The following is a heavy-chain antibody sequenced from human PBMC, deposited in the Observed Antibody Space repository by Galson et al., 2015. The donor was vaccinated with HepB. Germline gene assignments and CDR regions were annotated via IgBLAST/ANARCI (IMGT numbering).Heavy chain of an antibody. CDR3: ARDYASSWYFNHYYGMDV. Sequence: SLRLSCAASGFTFSSYAMHWVRQAPGKGLEWAAVISYDGSNKYYADSVKGRFTIFRDNSKNTLYLQMNSLRAEDTAVYYCARDYASSWYFNHYYGMDVWGQGTTVTVSS. CDR1: GFTFSSYA. CDR2: ISYDGSNK. D-gene: IGHD6-13*01. J-gene: IGHJ6*02. V-gene: IGHV3-30*04.